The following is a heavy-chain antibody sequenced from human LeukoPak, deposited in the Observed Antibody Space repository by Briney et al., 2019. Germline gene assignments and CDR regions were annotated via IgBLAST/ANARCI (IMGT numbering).Heavy chain of an antibody. D-gene: IGHD3-10*01. CDR1: GGSISSYY. J-gene: IGHJ4*02. V-gene: IGHV4-59*01. CDR2: IYYSGST. Sequence: SETLSLTCTVSGGSISSYYWSWIRQPPGKGLEWIGYIYYSGSTNYNPSLKSRVTISVDTSKNQFSLKLSSVTAADTAVHYCASGRGLPPPFDYWGQGTLVTASS. CDR3: ASGRGLPPPFDY.